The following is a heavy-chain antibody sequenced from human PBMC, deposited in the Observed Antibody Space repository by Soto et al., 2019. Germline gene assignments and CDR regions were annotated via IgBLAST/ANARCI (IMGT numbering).Heavy chain of an antibody. J-gene: IGHJ4*02. D-gene: IGHD3-22*01. CDR2: VSGSGGST. Sequence: GGSLRLSCADSGFTFSSYAMSWVRHAPGKGLEWVSAVSGSGGSTYYADSVKGRFTISRDNSKNTLYLQMNSVRAEDTAVYYCAKMGGYYYDSSGYPVGYYFDYWGQGTLVTVSS. V-gene: IGHV3-23*01. CDR3: AKMGGYYYDSSGYPVGYYFDY. CDR1: GFTFSSYA.